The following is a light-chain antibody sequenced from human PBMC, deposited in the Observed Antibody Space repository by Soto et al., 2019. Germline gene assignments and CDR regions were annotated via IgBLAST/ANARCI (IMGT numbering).Light chain of an antibody. V-gene: IGKV3-11*01. CDR3: QQRFSWPPT. CDR2: DTS. Sequence: EIGLTQSPATLSLSPGDRATLSCRASQSVSRYLAWYQQKPGQAPRLLIHDTSTRATGVPDTFSVSGSVTEFTLTISSLETEDAAMYYCQQRFSWPPTFGGGTHVEIK. J-gene: IGKJ4*01. CDR1: QSVSRY.